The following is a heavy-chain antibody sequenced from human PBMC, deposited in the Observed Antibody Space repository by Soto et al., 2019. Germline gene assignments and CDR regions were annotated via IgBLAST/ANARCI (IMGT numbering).Heavy chain of an antibody. CDR2: IIPIFGTA. D-gene: IGHD2-2*02. J-gene: IGHJ6*02. V-gene: IGHV1-69*13. CDR3: ASAAPADIVDYGMDV. Sequence: SVKVSCKASGGTFSSYAISWVRQAPGQGLEWMGGIIPIFGTANYAQKFQGRVTITADESTSTAYMELSSLRSEDTAVCYCASAAPADIVDYGMDVWGQGTTVTVSS. CDR1: GGTFSSYA.